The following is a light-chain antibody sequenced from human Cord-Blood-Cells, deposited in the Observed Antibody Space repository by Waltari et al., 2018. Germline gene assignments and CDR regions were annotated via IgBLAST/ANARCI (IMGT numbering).Light chain of an antibody. Sequence: DIQMTQSPSTLSASVGGRVTITCRASQSISSWLAWYQQKPGKAPKLLIYKASSLESGVPSRFSGSGSGTEFTLTISSLQPDDFATYYCQQYNSYVTFGQGTKVEIK. CDR3: QQYNSYVT. J-gene: IGKJ1*01. CDR2: KAS. V-gene: IGKV1-5*03. CDR1: QSISSW.